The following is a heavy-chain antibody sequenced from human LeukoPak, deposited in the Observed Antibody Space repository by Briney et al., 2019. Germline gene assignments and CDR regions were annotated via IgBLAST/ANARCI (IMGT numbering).Heavy chain of an antibody. CDR2: IIPIFATT. J-gene: IGHJ6*03. CDR1: VGTFNNYA. D-gene: IGHD6-6*01. CDR3: ARDGEQFGYYYMDV. V-gene: IGHV1-69*05. Sequence: SVKVSFKASVGTFNNYAISWVRQAPRQGLEWMGGIIPIFATTNYAQKFQGRVTITTDESTSTAYMELSSLRSEDTAVYYCARDGEQFGYYYMDVWGKGTTVTVSS.